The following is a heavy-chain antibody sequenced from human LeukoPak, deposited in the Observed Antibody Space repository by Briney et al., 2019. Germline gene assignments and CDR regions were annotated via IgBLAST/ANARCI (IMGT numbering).Heavy chain of an antibody. CDR2: INHSGST. Sequence: SETLSLTCAVYGGSFSGYYWSWIRQPPGKGLEWIGEINHSGSTNYNPSLKSRVTISVDTSKNQFSLKLSSVTAADTAVYYCARGRTQLWLLAYWGQGTLVTVSS. V-gene: IGHV4-34*01. D-gene: IGHD5-18*01. CDR3: ARGRTQLWLLAY. J-gene: IGHJ4*02. CDR1: GGSFSGYY.